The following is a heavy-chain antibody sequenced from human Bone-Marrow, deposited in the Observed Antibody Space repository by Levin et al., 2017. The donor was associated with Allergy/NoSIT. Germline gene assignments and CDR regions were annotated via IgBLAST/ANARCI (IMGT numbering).Heavy chain of an antibody. J-gene: IGHJ4*02. Sequence: GESLKISCAASGFSVSNNFLNWVRQVPGKGLEWVSLIYSGGSTHYADSVKGRFTISRDNSRNTLYLQMNSLRVEDTAVYYCAKDGQGHSSSPYWGQGTLVTVSS. CDR1: GFSVSNNF. V-gene: IGHV3-66*01. CDR2: IYSGGST. D-gene: IGHD6-6*01. CDR3: AKDGQGHSSSPY.